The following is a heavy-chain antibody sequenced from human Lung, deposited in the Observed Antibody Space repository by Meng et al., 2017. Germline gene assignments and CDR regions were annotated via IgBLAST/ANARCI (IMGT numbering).Heavy chain of an antibody. CDR2: IDPKSGDT. CDR1: GYNFPDYW. D-gene: IGHD6-13*01. CDR3: ARDEDISAAGKLFGDY. Sequence: QGQVVQFGAEVKKPGASVKVSCKPSGYNFPDYWLHWVRRAPGQGLEWMGRIDPKSGDTHYAQRFQGRVTMTGDTSISTAYMELSGLRSDDTAMYYCARDEDISAAGKLFGDYWGQGTLVTVSS. J-gene: IGHJ4*02. V-gene: IGHV1-2*06.